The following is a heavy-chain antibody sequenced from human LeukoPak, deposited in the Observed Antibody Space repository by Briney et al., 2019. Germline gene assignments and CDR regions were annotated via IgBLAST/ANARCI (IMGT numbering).Heavy chain of an antibody. D-gene: IGHD1-7*01. CDR2: INWNGGST. Sequence: GGSLRLSCAASGFTFDDYGMSWVRQAPGKGLEWVSGINWNGGSTGYADSVKGRFTISRDNAKNSLYLQMNSLRAEDTALYCCAREGEDWNYRPSYFDYWGQGTLVTVSS. J-gene: IGHJ4*02. CDR1: GFTFDDYG. V-gene: IGHV3-20*04. CDR3: AREGEDWNYRPSYFDY.